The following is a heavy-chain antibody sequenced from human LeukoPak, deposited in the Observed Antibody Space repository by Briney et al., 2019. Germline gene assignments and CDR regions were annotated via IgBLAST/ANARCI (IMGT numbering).Heavy chain of an antibody. D-gene: IGHD2-21*02. CDR1: GGTFSSYA. J-gene: IGHJ4*02. CDR3: AREAVVTAMPDY. CDR2: IIPILGIA. V-gene: IGHV1-69*04. Sequence: ASVKVSCKASGGTFSSYAISWVRQAPGQGLEWMGRIIPILGIANYAQKFQGGVTITADKSTSTAYMELSSLRSEDTAVYYCAREAVVTAMPDYWGQGTLVTVSS.